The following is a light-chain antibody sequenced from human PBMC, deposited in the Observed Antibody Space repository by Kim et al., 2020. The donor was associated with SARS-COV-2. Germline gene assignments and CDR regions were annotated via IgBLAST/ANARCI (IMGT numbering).Light chain of an antibody. Sequence: QSALTQPASVSGSPGQSITISCTGTSSDIGRYTFVSWYQQHPGKAPKLVIYDVTSRPSGVSNRFSASKSGNTASLTISGLQAEDEADYYCNSYTSSDTRVFGTGTKVTV. CDR1: SSDIGRYTF. J-gene: IGLJ1*01. CDR3: NSYTSSDTRV. CDR2: DVT. V-gene: IGLV2-14*03.